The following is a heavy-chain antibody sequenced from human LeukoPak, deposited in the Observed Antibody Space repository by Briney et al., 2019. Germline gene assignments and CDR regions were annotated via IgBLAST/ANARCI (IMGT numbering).Heavy chain of an antibody. V-gene: IGHV1-69*05. D-gene: IGHD4-17*01. CDR2: IIPIFGTA. CDR1: GGTFSGYA. CDR3: ARISPDYGDYARPFDY. Sequence: EASVKVSCKASGGTFSGYAISWVRQAPGQGLEWMGGIIPIFGTANYAQKFQGRVTITTDESTSTAYMELSSLRSEDTAVYYCARISPDYGDYARPFDYWGQGTLVTVSS. J-gene: IGHJ4*02.